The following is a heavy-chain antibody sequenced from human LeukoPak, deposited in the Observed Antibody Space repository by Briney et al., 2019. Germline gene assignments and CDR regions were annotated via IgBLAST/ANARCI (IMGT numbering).Heavy chain of an antibody. J-gene: IGHJ4*02. V-gene: IGHV4-39*07. Sequence: PLETLSLTCTVSGGSISSNTYYWGWIRQPPGKGLEWIGSIYYSGSTYYNPSLKSRVTISVDTSKNQFSLKLSSVTAADTAVYYCARDYQGGYGDKTVDYWGQGTLVTVSS. D-gene: IGHD5-18*01. CDR3: ARDYQGGYGDKTVDY. CDR1: GGSISSNTYY. CDR2: IYYSGST.